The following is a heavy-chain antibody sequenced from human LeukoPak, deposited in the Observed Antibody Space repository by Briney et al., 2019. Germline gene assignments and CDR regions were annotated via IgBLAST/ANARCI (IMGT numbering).Heavy chain of an antibody. D-gene: IGHD6-19*01. CDR1: GFTFSSYA. Sequence: GSLRLSCAASGFTFSSYAMSWVRQAPGKGLEWVSAISGSGGSTYYADSVKGRFTISRDNSKNTLYLQMNSLRAEDTAVYYCAKDFGLRRLAVAAFDYWGQGTLVTVSS. CDR2: ISGSGGST. J-gene: IGHJ4*02. V-gene: IGHV3-23*01. CDR3: AKDFGLRRLAVAAFDY.